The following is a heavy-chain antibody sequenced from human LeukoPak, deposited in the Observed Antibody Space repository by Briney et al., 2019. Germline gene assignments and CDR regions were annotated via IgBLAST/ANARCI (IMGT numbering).Heavy chain of an antibody. Sequence: SEILSLTCTVSGVSISSSNFYWGWIRQPPGKGLEWIGSIYYSGSTYYNPSLKSRVTISVDTSKNQFSLKLSSVTAADTAVYYCAREHGGLNWFDPWGQGTLVTVSS. D-gene: IGHD4-23*01. J-gene: IGHJ5*02. CDR3: AREHGGLNWFDP. V-gene: IGHV4-39*07. CDR2: IYYSGST. CDR1: GVSISSSNFY.